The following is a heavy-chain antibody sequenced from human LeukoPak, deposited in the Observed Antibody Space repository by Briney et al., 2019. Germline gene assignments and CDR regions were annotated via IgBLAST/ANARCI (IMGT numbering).Heavy chain of an antibody. D-gene: IGHD1-20*01. CDR3: ARRHQDNWNYLDY. V-gene: IGHV4-4*02. CDR2: IYHSGST. J-gene: IGHJ4*02. CDR1: GGSISSSNW. Sequence: SGTLSLTCAVSGGSISSSNWWSWVRQPPGKGLEWIGEIYHSGSTNYNPSLKSRVTISVDKSKNQFSLKLSSVTAADTAVYYCARRHQDNWNYLDYWGQGTLVTVSS.